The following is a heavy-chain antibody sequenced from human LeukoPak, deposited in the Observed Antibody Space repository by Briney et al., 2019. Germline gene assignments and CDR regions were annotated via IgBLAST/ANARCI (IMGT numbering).Heavy chain of an antibody. Sequence: GRSLRLSCAASGFTFDDYAMHWVRQAPGKGLEWVSGISWNSGSIGYADSVKGRFTISRDNAKNSLYLQMNSLRAEDTALYYCAKGRGYSSLAPIDYWGQGTLVTVSS. J-gene: IGHJ4*02. V-gene: IGHV3-9*01. CDR3: AKGRGYSSLAPIDY. CDR1: GFTFDDYA. D-gene: IGHD5-18*01. CDR2: ISWNSGSI.